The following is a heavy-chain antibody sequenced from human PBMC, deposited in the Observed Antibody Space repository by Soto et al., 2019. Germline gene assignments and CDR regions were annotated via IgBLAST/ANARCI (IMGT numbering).Heavy chain of an antibody. CDR3: AREFSSAHFNYYDF. CDR2: VSHTGAT. Sequence: QVQLQESGPGLVKPSETLSLTCTVSGGSISLERFYWTWIRQPPGKGLEWIGYVSHTGATNYNPSLQSRVEISVDTSRNQFSLKLRSLTAADTAVYFCAREFSSAHFNYYDFWGQGTLVSVSA. CDR1: GGSISLERFY. V-gene: IGHV4-61*01. J-gene: IGHJ4*02.